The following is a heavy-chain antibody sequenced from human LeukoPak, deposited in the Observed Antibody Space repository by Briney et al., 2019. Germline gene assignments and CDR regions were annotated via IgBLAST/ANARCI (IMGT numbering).Heavy chain of an antibody. CDR2: ISSSAASI. CDR1: GFTFSNYA. D-gene: IGHD3-3*01. Sequence: PGGSLRLSCAASGFTFSNYAMNWVRQAPGKGLEWVSAISSSAASIYYADSVKGRFTISRDNSKNTLWPQMNSLRDEDTAVYYCAKGRVTTFGVVNTNYAHHYYMDVWGKGTTVTVSS. CDR3: AKGRVTTFGVVNTNYAHHYYMDV. V-gene: IGHV3-23*01. J-gene: IGHJ6*03.